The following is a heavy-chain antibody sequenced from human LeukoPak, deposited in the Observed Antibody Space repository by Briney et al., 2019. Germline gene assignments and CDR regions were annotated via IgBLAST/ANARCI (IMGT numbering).Heavy chain of an antibody. J-gene: IGHJ4*02. Sequence: PGGSLRLSCAASGFTFSSHGMNWVRQAPGKGLEWVSGISPSGGITYYTDSVKGRFTISRDNSKNTVYLQMNSLRAEDTAVYYCATPSGGYWGQGTLVTVSS. V-gene: IGHV3-23*01. CDR2: ISPSGGIT. CDR1: GFTFSSHG. CDR3: ATPSGGY. D-gene: IGHD6-25*01.